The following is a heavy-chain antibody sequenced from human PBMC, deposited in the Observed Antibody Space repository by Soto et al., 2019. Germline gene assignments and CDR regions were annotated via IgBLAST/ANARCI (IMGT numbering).Heavy chain of an antibody. CDR3: ARVRSRVTTGVAY. Sequence: PGGSLRLSCTASGFTVSSNYMSWVRQAPGKGLEWVSVISSGGSTYYADSVKGRFTIYRDNSKNTLYLQMNSLRAEDTAVYYCARVRSRVTTGVAYWAQGTLVTVSS. J-gene: IGHJ4*02. V-gene: IGHV3-66*01. CDR2: ISSGGST. D-gene: IGHD4-17*01. CDR1: GFTVSSNY.